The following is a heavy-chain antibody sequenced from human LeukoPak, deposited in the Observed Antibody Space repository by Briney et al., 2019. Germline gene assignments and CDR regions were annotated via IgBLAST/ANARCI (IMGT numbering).Heavy chain of an antibody. CDR1: GDSISSHF. CDR3: AREASSAPRLSSYFLDV. J-gene: IGHJ6*03. D-gene: IGHD6-19*01. CDR2: IHHSGMT. Sequence: PSETLSLTGSGSGDSISSHFWSWIRQPPGKGLEWIGYIHHSGMTNYNSDLKSRATLSVDPSTNQFSLKLTSVTAADTAFYFCAREASSAPRLSSYFLDVWGEGTAVTVSS. V-gene: IGHV4-59*11.